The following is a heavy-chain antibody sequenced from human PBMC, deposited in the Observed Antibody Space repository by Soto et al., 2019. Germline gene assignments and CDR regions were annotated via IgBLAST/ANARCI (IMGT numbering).Heavy chain of an antibody. Sequence: VGSLRLSCAASGFTFSSYGMHWVRQAPGKGLEWVAVISYDGSNKYYADSVKGRFTISRDNSKNTLYLQMNSLRAEDTAVYYCAKDLTYYDFWSGYYLPYYYYYGMDVWGQGTTVTVSS. CDR1: GFTFSSYG. D-gene: IGHD3-3*01. CDR3: AKDLTYYDFWSGYYLPYYYYYGMDV. J-gene: IGHJ6*02. CDR2: ISYDGSNK. V-gene: IGHV3-30*18.